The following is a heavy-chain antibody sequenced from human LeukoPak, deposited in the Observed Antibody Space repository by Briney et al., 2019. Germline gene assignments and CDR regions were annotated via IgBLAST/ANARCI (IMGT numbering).Heavy chain of an antibody. CDR3: ARAKLEWFSIYYYYMDV. CDR2: LYHSGTT. V-gene: IGHV4-38-2*01. J-gene: IGHJ6*03. CDR1: GYSISSGYY. D-gene: IGHD3-3*01. Sequence: ESLSLTCGVSGYSISSGYYWGWIRQPPGKGLEWIGILYHSGTTYYNPSLKSRVTILAETSKNHFSLKLNSVTAADTAVYYCARAKLEWFSIYYYYMDVWGQGTTVTVSS.